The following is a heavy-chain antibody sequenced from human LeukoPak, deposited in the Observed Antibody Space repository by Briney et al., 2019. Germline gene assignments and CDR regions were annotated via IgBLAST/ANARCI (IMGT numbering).Heavy chain of an antibody. V-gene: IGHV3-23*01. CDR2: ISGSGGST. CDR1: GGSISSYY. D-gene: IGHD3-10*02. CDR3: AELGITMIGGV. Sequence: PSETLSLTCTVSGGSISSYYWSWVRQAPGKGLEWVSAISGSGGSTYYADSVKGRFTISRDNSKNTLYLQMNSLRAEDTAVYYCAELGITMIGGVWGKGTTVTISS. J-gene: IGHJ6*04.